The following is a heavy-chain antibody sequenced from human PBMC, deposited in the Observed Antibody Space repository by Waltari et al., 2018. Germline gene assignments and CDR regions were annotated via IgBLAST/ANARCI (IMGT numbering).Heavy chain of an antibody. CDR2: IIPIYGQS. V-gene: IGHV1-69*13. J-gene: IGHJ4*02. Sequence: QVHLVQSGTELKKPGSSVRVGCRDSGGSFKNYAVNWVRQPLGQGLEWMGSIIPIYGQSNYAQNFQGRLTIAADDSTDTVYMDLSGLRSEDTATYYCATLNSADRDYWGQGTLVTVSP. CDR3: ATLNSADRDY. CDR1: GGSFKNYA.